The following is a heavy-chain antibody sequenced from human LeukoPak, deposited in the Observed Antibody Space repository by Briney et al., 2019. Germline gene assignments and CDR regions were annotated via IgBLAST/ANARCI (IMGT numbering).Heavy chain of an antibody. Sequence: PGGSLRLSCSASGFSFSNYDMHWVRQAAGGGLEWISAIDTDGGTYYQGSVKGRFIISREDAKNSLYLQMTSLTPGDTAVYYCARGYYGSVTYYNAEKHGMDVWGQGTTVTVSS. CDR3: ARGYYGSVTYYNAEKHGMDV. J-gene: IGHJ6*02. CDR2: IDTDGGT. D-gene: IGHD3-10*01. V-gene: IGHV3-13*01. CDR1: GFSFSNYD.